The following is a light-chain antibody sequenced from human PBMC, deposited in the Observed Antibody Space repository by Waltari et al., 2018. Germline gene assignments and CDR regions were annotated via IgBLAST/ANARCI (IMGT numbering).Light chain of an antibody. Sequence: QSALAQPASVSGSPGPSITISCTGTSSDVGGFNYVSWYQQHPGKATTLIIYSVTLRPSWGSARFSGSNAGNTASLTISWLQAEDEAYYCCSSYTSTSTWVFGRGSKLTVL. CDR2: SVT. J-gene: IGLJ3*02. CDR1: SSDVGGFNY. CDR3: SSYTSTSTWV. V-gene: IGLV2-14*03.